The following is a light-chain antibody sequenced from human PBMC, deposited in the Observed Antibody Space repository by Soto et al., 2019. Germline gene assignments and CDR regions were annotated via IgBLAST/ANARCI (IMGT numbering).Light chain of an antibody. Sequence: EIVLTQSPGTLSLSPGERATLSCRASQSVNSNYQVWYQQKPGQPPRLLIYGASSRATDIPDRFSGSGSGTDFTLTISRLEPEDFAVYYCQQYGNSRGAFGQGTKVEIK. CDR3: QQYGNSRGA. CDR2: GAS. CDR1: QSVNSNY. J-gene: IGKJ1*01. V-gene: IGKV3-20*01.